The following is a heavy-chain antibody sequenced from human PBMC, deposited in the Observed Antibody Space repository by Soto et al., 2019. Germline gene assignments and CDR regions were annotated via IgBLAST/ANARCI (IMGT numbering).Heavy chain of an antibody. Sequence: GGSLRLSCAASGFTFSSYGMHWVRQAPGKGLEWVAVIWYDGSNKYYADSVKGRFTISRDNSKNTLYLQMNSLRAEDTAVYYCARDRADVVVVAATLNPTYGMDVWGQGTTVTVSS. CDR1: GFTFSSYG. CDR2: IWYDGSNK. J-gene: IGHJ6*02. D-gene: IGHD2-15*01. V-gene: IGHV3-33*01. CDR3: ARDRADVVVVAATLNPTYGMDV.